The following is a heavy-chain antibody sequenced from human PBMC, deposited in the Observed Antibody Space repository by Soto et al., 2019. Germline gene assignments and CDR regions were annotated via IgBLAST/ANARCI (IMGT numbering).Heavy chain of an antibody. CDR3: VRGNGYTYGPFDN. J-gene: IGHJ4*02. D-gene: IGHD5-18*01. Sequence: QVHLVESGGGVVQPGRSLRLSCAASGFSFESYGMHWVRQAPGKGLEWVAAIWFNGSDRKYGDSVKGRFTISRDNSKNTVFLQMSSLSAEDTAVYYCVRGNGYTYGPFDNWGQGTLLTVSS. CDR1: GFSFESYG. V-gene: IGHV3-33*01. CDR2: IWFNGSDR.